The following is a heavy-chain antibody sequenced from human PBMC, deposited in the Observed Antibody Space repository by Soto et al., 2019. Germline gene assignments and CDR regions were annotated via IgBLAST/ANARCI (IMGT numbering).Heavy chain of an antibody. CDR3: ARAGYSSSSRDWFDP. CDR2: IYYSGST. Sequence: SETLSLTCTVSGGSISSGGYYWSWIRQHPGKGLEWIGYIYYSGSTYYNPSLKSRVTISVDTSKNQFSLKLSSVTAADTAVYYCARAGYSSSSRDWFDPWGQGTLVTVSS. J-gene: IGHJ5*02. CDR1: GGSISSGGYY. D-gene: IGHD6-6*01. V-gene: IGHV4-31*03.